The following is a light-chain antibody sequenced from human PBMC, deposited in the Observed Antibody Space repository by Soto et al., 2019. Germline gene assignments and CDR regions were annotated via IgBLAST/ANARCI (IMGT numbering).Light chain of an antibody. J-gene: IGKJ2*01. CDR1: QSVSSSY. CDR3: QQYGSSPYT. Sequence: EIVLTQSPGTLSLSPGERASLSYRASQSVSSSYLAWYQQKPGQAPRLLIYGASNRATGIPDRFSGSGSGTDVTLTISRLEPEDLPIDYWQQYGSSPYTFGQGTELEIK. V-gene: IGKV3-20*01. CDR2: GAS.